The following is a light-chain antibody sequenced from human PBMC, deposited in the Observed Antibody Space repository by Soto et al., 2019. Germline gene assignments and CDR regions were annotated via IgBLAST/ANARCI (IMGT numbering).Light chain of an antibody. Sequence: EIVLTQSPAALSASPGERVILSCKASQSVTFNLAWYQQKPGQAPRLLIHTASTRATGIPARFSGGGSGTEFTLTISSLQSEDFAVYFCQQYANWPPSTFGQGTKVEIK. CDR1: QSVTFN. CDR2: TAS. V-gene: IGKV3-15*01. J-gene: IGKJ2*01. CDR3: QQYANWPPST.